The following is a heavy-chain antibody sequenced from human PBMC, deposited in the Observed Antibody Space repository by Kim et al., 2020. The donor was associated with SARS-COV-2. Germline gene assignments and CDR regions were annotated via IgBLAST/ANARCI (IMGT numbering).Heavy chain of an antibody. D-gene: IGHD1-26*01. CDR1: GFAFTDTY. J-gene: IGHJ4*02. CDR2: ITPNSAGT. CDR3: ATLRTGSYNL. V-gene: IGHV1-2*02. Sequence: ASVKVSCKASGFAFTDTYMHWLRQAPGQGLEWVGWITPNSAGTNYAQKFQGRVTMTRDSSISTAYMELSSLKSDDTAVYYCATLRTGSYNLWGQGTLVTVSS.